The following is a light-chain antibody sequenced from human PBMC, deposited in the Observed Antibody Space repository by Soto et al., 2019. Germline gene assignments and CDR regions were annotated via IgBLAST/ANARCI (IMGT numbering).Light chain of an antibody. CDR1: QSVSSS. J-gene: IGKJ2*01. CDR2: DAS. Sequence: EIVLTQSPATLSLSPGERATLSCRASQSVSSSLAWYQQKPGQAPRLLIYDASNRAAGIPVRFSGSGSGTDFTLTISSLEPEDFAVYYCQQRSNWPSYTFGQGTKLEIK. CDR3: QQRSNWPSYT. V-gene: IGKV3-11*01.